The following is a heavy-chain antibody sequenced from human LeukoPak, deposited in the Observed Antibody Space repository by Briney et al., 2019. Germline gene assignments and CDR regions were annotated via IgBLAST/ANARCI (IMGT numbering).Heavy chain of an antibody. Sequence: RASVKVSCKASGYTFTGYYMHWVRQAPGQGLEWMGRINPNSGGTNYAQKLQGRVTMTRDTSISTAYMELSRLRSDDTAVYYCAKDRWFGEYSADYWGQGTLVTVSS. CDR3: AKDRWFGEYSADY. CDR2: INPNSGGT. CDR1: GYTFTGYY. J-gene: IGHJ4*02. D-gene: IGHD3-10*01. V-gene: IGHV1-2*06.